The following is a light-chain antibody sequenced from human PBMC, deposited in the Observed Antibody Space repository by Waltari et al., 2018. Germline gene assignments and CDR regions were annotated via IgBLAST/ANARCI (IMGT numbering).Light chain of an antibody. J-gene: IGKJ2*03. V-gene: IGKV1-6*01. CDR1: QALRNE. CDR3: LQDNNYPLS. Sequence: AVQMTQSPSSLSASVGDRVTITCRASQALRNELGWYQQKPGKAPKLLIYAASRFQSGVPSRFSGSGSGTDFSLTISSLQPEDFATYYCLQDNNYPLSFGQGTKLEIK. CDR2: AAS.